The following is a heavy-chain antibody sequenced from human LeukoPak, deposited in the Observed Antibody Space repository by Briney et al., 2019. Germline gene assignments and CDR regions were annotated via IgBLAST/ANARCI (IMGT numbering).Heavy chain of an antibody. J-gene: IGHJ1*01. V-gene: IGHV4-39*02. CDR3: ARRRYYDSTGYLD. CDR1: GGYISSSSYY. CDR2: IFIVGGP. D-gene: IGHD3-22*01. Sequence: PSETLSLTCTVSGGYISSSSYYWGWVRQPPGKGLEWIGDIFIVGGPTSSSVKSRLTISLDTSKNHLSLKVNSVTAADTAVYYCARRRYYDSTGYLDWGQGTLVSISP.